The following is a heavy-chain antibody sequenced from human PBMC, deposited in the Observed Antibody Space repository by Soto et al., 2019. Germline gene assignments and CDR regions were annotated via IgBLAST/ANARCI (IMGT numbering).Heavy chain of an antibody. CDR1: GYTFTGYC. CDR2: INPNSGGT. J-gene: IGHJ4*02. D-gene: IGHD3-10*01. Sequence: ASVKVSCKASGYTFTGYCMHWVRQAPGQGLEWMGWINPNSGGTNYAQKFQGRVTMTRDTSISTAYMELSRLRSDDTAVYYCARDLSEVRGVITDNLGYWGQGTLVTVSS. CDR3: ARDLSEVRGVITDNLGY. V-gene: IGHV1-2*02.